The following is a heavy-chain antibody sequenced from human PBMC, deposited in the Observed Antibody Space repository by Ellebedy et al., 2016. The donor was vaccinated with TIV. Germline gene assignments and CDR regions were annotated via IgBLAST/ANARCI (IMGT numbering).Heavy chain of an antibody. J-gene: IGHJ6*02. CDR3: ATDIAGAVAAYYYHGMDV. Sequence: AASVKVSCKASAYTFTSYGISWVRQAAGRGLEGMGWISAYNGNTNYDQKSQGRVTMTEDTSTDTAYMELSSLRSEDTAVYYCATDIAGAVAAYYYHGMDVWGQGATVTVSS. CDR2: ISAYNGNT. D-gene: IGHD6-19*01. V-gene: IGHV1-18*04. CDR1: AYTFTSYG.